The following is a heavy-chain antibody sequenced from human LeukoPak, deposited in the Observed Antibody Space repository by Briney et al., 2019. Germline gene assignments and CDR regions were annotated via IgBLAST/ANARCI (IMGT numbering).Heavy chain of an antibody. CDR1: GFTFTNYA. CDR3: ARNPYGDYPGY. Sequence: QPGGSLRLSCAASGFTFTNYAMSWVRQAPGKGLEWVSAISGSGGSTYYADSVKGRFTISRDNSKNTLYLQMNSLRAEDTAVYYCARNPYGDYPGYWGQGTLVTVSS. J-gene: IGHJ4*02. V-gene: IGHV3-23*01. CDR2: ISGSGGST. D-gene: IGHD4-17*01.